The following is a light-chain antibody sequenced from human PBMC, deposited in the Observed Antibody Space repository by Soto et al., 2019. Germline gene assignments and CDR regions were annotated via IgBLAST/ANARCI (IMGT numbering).Light chain of an antibody. CDR1: SSDVGNYKY. V-gene: IGLV2-14*01. CDR3: FSYTSSGTYV. CDR2: EVS. J-gene: IGLJ1*01. Sequence: QSALTQPASVSGSPGQSITISCTGTSSDVGNYKYVSWYQQHPGKAPKLMIYEVSNRPSGVSNRFSGSKSGNTASLTISGLQAEDETYYHCFSYTSSGTYVFGTGTKVTVL.